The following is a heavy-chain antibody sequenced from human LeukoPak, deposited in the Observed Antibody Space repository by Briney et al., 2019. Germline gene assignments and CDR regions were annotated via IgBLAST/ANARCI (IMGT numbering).Heavy chain of an antibody. V-gene: IGHV4-59*01. J-gene: IGHJ5*02. Sequence: SETLSLTCTVSGGSISSYYWSWIRQPPGKGLEWIGYIYYSGSTNYNPSLKSRVTISVDTSKNQFSLKLSSVTAADTAVYYCARGPYYDFWSGYYERWFDPWGQGTLVTVSS. CDR2: IYYSGST. D-gene: IGHD3-3*01. CDR1: GGSISSYY. CDR3: ARGPYYDFWSGYYERWFDP.